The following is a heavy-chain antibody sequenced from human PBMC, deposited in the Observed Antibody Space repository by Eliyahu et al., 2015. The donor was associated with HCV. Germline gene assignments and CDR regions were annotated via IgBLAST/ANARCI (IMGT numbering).Heavy chain of an antibody. J-gene: IGHJ4*02. CDR3: ARDLYGSGSFDY. CDR2: ISSSSSYI. Sequence: EVQLVESGGGLVKPGGSLRLXCXASGXXFSSYSMNWVRQAPGKGLEWVSSISSSSSYIYYADSVKGRFTISRDNAKNSLYLQMNSLRAEDTAVYYCARDLYGSGSFDYWGQGTLVTVSS. V-gene: IGHV3-21*01. D-gene: IGHD3-10*01. CDR1: GXXFSSYS.